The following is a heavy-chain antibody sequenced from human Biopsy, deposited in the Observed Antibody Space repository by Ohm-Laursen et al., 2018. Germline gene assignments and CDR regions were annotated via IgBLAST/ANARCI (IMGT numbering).Heavy chain of an antibody. V-gene: IGHV4-39*01. CDR3: ARPLRGGEYEGFDL. CDR2: VHYSGAP. D-gene: IGHD4-17*01. CDR1: DGSINSNDYY. J-gene: IGHJ3*01. Sequence: SETLSLTCTVSDGSINSNDYYWGWIRQAPGKGLEWLGSVHYSGAPYYNPPLTSPATISVDTAKNQFFLKFWAATAADTAVYYCARPLRGGEYEGFDLWGPGTMVAVSP.